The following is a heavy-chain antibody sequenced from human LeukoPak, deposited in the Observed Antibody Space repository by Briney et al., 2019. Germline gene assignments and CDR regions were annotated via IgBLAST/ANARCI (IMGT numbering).Heavy chain of an antibody. J-gene: IGHJ3*02. Sequence: ASVKVSCKASGYTFTSYDINWVRQATGQGLEWMGWMNPNSGNTGYAQKFQGRVTMTRNTSISTAYMELGSLRSEDAAVYYCARAARTLFGVFIIAAFDIWGQGTMVTVSS. CDR1: GYTFTSYD. CDR2: MNPNSGNT. CDR3: ARAARTLFGVFIIAAFDI. V-gene: IGHV1-8*01. D-gene: IGHD3-3*01.